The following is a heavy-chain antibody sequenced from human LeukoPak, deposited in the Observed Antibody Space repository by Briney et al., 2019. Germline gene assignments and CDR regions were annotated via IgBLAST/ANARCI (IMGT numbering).Heavy chain of an antibody. Sequence: GRSLRLSCAASEFTFSSYAMHWVRQAPGKGLEWVAVISYDGSNKYYADSVKGRFTISRDNSKNTLYLQMNSLRAEDTAVYYCARARTIRDRGDYWGQGTLVTVSS. J-gene: IGHJ4*02. CDR2: ISYDGSNK. D-gene: IGHD4/OR15-4a*01. V-gene: IGHV3-30*01. CDR1: EFTFSSYA. CDR3: ARARTIRDRGDY.